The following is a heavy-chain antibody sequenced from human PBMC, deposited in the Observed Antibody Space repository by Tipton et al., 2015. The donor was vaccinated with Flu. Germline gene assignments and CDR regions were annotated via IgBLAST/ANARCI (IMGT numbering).Heavy chain of an antibody. V-gene: IGHV4-38-2*02. D-gene: IGHD3-9*01. CDR1: NYSINTDF. J-gene: IGHJ4*02. CDR3: VREDYDILTGSFSGYS. CDR2: IHPSGGS. Sequence: TLSLTCVVSNYSINTDFWGWIRQPPGKGLQWIGTIHPSGGSDYNPSLKSRLSIPVDTSKKQVSLKLTSVTAADTAMYYCVREDYDILTGSFSGYSWGQGILVTVSS.